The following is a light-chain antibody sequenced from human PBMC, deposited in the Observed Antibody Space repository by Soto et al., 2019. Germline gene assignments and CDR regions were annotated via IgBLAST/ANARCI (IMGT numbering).Light chain of an antibody. CDR3: NSYTSSSTYV. CDR1: TSDVGRYNY. V-gene: IGLV2-14*01. CDR2: DVS. Sequence: SALPQPASVSVSPGQSITISCTGTTSDVGRYNYVSWYQQHPGKAPKLIIYDVSNRPSGVSNRFSGSKSGNTASLTISGLQAEDEADYYCNSYTSSSTYVFGTGTKVTVL. J-gene: IGLJ1*01.